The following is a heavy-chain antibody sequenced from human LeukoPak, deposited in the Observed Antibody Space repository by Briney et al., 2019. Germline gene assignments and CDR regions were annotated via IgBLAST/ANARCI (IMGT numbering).Heavy chain of an antibody. V-gene: IGHV3-7*01. CDR3: ARVVARHKYYYYYGMDV. J-gene: IGHJ6*02. CDR1: GFTFSSYW. CDR2: IKQDGSEK. Sequence: PGGSLRLSCAASGFTFSSYWMSWVRQAPGKGLEWVANIKQDGSEKYYVDSVKGRFTISRDNAKNSLYLQMNSLRAEDTAVYYCARVVARHKYYYYYGMDVWGQGTTVTVSS. D-gene: IGHD2-21*01.